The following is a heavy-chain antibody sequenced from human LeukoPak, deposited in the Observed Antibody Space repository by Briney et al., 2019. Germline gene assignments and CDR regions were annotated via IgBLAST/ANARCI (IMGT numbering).Heavy chain of an antibody. V-gene: IGHV3-48*01. CDR3: ARDGSTYYYYGMDV. CDR1: GFTFSSYS. Sequence: GGSLRLSCAASGFTFSSYSMNWVRQAPGKGLEWVSYISSSSSTIYYADSVKGRFTISRDNAKNSLYLQMNSLRAEDTAVYYCARDGSTYYYYGMDVWGQGTTVTVSS. D-gene: IGHD1-26*01. J-gene: IGHJ6*02. CDR2: ISSSSSTI.